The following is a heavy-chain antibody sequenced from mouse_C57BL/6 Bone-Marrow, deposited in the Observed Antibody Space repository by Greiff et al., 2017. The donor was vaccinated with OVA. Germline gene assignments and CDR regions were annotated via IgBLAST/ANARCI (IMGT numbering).Heavy chain of an antibody. J-gene: IGHJ3*01. CDR3: ARYAGRGFAY. D-gene: IGHD3-3*01. V-gene: IGHV7-3*01. CDR1: GFTFTDYY. Sequence: EVQRVESGGGLVQPGGSLSLSCAASGFTFTDYYMSWVRQPPGKALEWLGFIRNKANGYTTEYSASVKGRFTISRDNSQSILYLQMNALRAEDSATYYGARYAGRGFAYWGQGTLVTVSA. CDR2: IRNKANGYTT.